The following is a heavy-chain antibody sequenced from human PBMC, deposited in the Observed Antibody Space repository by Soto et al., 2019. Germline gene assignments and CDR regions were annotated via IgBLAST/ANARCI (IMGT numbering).Heavy chain of an antibody. V-gene: IGHV4-30-4*01. CDR2: TYYSGST. D-gene: IGHD3-22*01. CDR1: GGSISSGDYY. J-gene: IGHJ4*02. Sequence: QVQLQESGPGLVKPSQTLSLTCTVSGGSISSGDYYWIWIRQPPGKGLEWIGYTYYSGSTYYNPSRKRRVTISVYKSKNQFTLRLSSVTGADTAVYYWARGVASYDSSGYYYPQQFYYWGQGTLVTVSS. CDR3: ARGVASYDSSGYYYPQQFYY.